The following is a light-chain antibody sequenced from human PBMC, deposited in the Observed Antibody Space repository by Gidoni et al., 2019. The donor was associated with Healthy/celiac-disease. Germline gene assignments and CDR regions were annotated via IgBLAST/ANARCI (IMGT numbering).Light chain of an antibody. V-gene: IGKV3-15*01. J-gene: IGKJ4*01. CDR1: QSVSSN. CDR2: GAS. Sequence: EIVMTQSPATLSVSPGERATLSCRASQSVSSNLAWYQQKPGLAPRLLIYGASTRAPGIPARFSGSGAGTEFTLTISSLQSEDFAVYYCQQYNNWPPLTFGGGTKVEIK. CDR3: QQYNNWPPLT.